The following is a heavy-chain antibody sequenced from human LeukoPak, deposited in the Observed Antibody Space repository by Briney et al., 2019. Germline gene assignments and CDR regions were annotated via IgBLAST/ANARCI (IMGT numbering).Heavy chain of an antibody. V-gene: IGHV5-51*01. D-gene: IGHD2-15*01. Sequence: GESLKISCKGSGYSFMDYWIAWVRQMPGKGLEWIGIIFPGDSHTRYSPSFQGQVTISADMSIDTAYPQWSSLRASDTAMYYCARIAATWYGGSWGQGTLVFVSS. J-gene: IGHJ4*02. CDR1: GYSFMDYW. CDR3: ARIAATWYGGS. CDR2: IFPGDSHT.